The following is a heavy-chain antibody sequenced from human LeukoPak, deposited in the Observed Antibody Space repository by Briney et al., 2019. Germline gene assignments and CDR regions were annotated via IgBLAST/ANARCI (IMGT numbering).Heavy chain of an antibody. D-gene: IGHD2-15*01. CDR2: TSSSGSTI. CDR3: ARVPTVGSGGYQFDY. V-gene: IGHV3-48*03. J-gene: IGHJ4*02. CDR1: GFTFSSYE. Sequence: GGSLRLSCAASGFTFSSYEMNWVRQAPGKGLEWVSYTSSSGSTIYYADSVKGRLTISRDNAKKSLYLQMNSLRAEDTAVYYCARVPTVGSGGYQFDYWGQGTLVTVSS.